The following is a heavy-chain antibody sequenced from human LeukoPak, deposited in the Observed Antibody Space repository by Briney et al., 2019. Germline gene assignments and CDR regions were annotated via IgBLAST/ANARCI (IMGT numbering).Heavy chain of an antibody. CDR1: GYTFTSYG. Sequence: ASVKVSCKASGYTFTSYGISWVRQAPGQGREWMGWFSAYNGNTNYAQKLQGRVTMTTDTSTSTAYMELRSLRSDDTAVYYRARSGYSGYDSRYYYYYGMDVWGKGTTVTVSS. CDR3: ARSGYSGYDSRYYYYYGMDV. J-gene: IGHJ6*04. CDR2: FSAYNGNT. V-gene: IGHV1-18*04. D-gene: IGHD5-12*01.